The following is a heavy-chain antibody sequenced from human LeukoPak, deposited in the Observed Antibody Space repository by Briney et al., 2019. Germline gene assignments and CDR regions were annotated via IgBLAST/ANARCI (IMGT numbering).Heavy chain of an antibody. V-gene: IGHV3-33*01. CDR1: GFTFSSYG. D-gene: IGHD2-8*01. Sequence: PGGSLRLSCAASGFTFSSYGMHWVRQAPGKGLEWVAVIWYDGTNKYYADSEKGRFTISRDNSKNTLYLQMNSLRAEDTAVYYCARDRTYCTNGVCYFRAFDIWGQGTMVTVSS. CDR3: ARDRTYCTNGVCYFRAFDI. J-gene: IGHJ3*02. CDR2: IWYDGTNK.